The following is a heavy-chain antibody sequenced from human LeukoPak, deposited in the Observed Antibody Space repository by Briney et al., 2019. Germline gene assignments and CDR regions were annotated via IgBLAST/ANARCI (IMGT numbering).Heavy chain of an antibody. V-gene: IGHV3-23*01. Sequence: GGSLRLSCAASGFTFSSYAMSWVRQAPGKGLEWVSGISGSGENTYYADSVMGRFTISRDNSKNTLYLQMNSLRAEDTAVYYCAKWRLGGGDCLYHWGQGTLVTVSS. CDR2: ISGSGENT. D-gene: IGHD2-21*02. CDR1: GFTFSSYA. J-gene: IGHJ5*02. CDR3: AKWRLGGGDCLYH.